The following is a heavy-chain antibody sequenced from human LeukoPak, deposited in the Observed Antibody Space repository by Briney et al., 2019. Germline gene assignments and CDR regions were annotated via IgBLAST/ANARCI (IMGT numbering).Heavy chain of an antibody. Sequence: GRSLRLSCAASGFIFSNYAIHWVRQAPGKGLEWVAVISYDGSKKSYADSVKGRFTISRDNSKNTLYVQMNSLRAEDTAVYYCARGAHKRDDYGGFFDHWGQGTLVTVSS. D-gene: IGHD4-23*01. J-gene: IGHJ4*02. V-gene: IGHV3-30*04. CDR1: GFIFSNYA. CDR3: ARGAHKRDDYGGFFDH. CDR2: ISYDGSKK.